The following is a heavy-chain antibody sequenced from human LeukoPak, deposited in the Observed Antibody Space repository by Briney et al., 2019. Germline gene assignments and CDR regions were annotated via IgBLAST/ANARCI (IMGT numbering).Heavy chain of an antibody. CDR2: INSDGSSR. CDR3: ARGSASLMYYSGSYCDH. D-gene: IGHD1-26*01. J-gene: IGHJ4*02. CDR1: GFTFSSYW. Sequence: GGSLRLSCAASGFTFSSYWMHWVRQVPGKGLVWVSRINSDGSSRSYVDSVMGRFTISRDNAKNSLYLQMNSLRAEDTAVYYCARGSASLMYYSGSYCDHWGQGTLVTVSS. V-gene: IGHV3-74*01.